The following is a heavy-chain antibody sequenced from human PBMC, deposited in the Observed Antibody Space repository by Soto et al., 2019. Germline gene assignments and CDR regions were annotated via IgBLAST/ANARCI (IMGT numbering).Heavy chain of an antibody. Sequence: QVQLVQSGAEVKTPGASVKVSCRASGYTFTDYYMHWVRQAPGQGLEWMGWINPNSGAAHFPQKFPDCVPRTSDTSIRTAYLDLTGLTSDDTAVYYCARGYCSSTSCGVPGWYFDLWGRGTLVTVSS. D-gene: IGHD2-2*01. J-gene: IGHJ2*01. CDR1: GYTFTDYY. CDR3: ARGYCSSTSCGVPGWYFDL. V-gene: IGHV1-2*04. CDR2: INPNSGAA.